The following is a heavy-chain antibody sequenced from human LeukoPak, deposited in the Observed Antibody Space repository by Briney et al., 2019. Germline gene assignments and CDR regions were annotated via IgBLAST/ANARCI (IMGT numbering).Heavy chain of an antibody. CDR3: ASQGHHGKIVGTTLSYFYMDV. V-gene: IGHV4-34*01. J-gene: IGHJ6*03. D-gene: IGHD1-26*01. Sequence: PSETLSLTCAVYGGSFSGYYWSWIRQPPGKGLEWIGEINHSGSTNYNPSLKSRVTISVDASKNQFSLKLSSVTAADTAFYYCASQGHHGKIVGTTLSYFYMDVWGKGTTVTVSS. CDR1: GGSFSGYY. CDR2: INHSGST.